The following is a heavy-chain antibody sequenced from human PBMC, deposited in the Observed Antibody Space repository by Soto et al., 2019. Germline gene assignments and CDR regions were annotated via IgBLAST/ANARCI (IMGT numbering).Heavy chain of an antibody. CDR3: ARRALIAARPFDY. J-gene: IGHJ4*02. V-gene: IGHV4-39*01. D-gene: IGHD6-6*01. CDR1: GGSISSSSYY. CDR2: IYYSGST. Sequence: PSETLSLTCTVSGGSISSSSYYWGGIRHPPGKGLEWIGSIYYSGSTYYNPSLKSRVTISVDTSKNQFSLKLSSVTAADTAVYYCARRALIAARPFDYWGQGTLVTVSS.